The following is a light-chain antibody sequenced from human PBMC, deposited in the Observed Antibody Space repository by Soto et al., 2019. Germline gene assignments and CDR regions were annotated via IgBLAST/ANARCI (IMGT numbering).Light chain of an antibody. Sequence: IQLTQSPSSLSASVGDRVTIACRASQGISSYLAWYQQKPGKAPKLLIYAASTLQSGVPSRFSGSGSGTDFTLTISSLQPEDFATYYCQQSYSTLSITFGQGTRLEIK. CDR2: AAS. CDR1: QGISSY. V-gene: IGKV1-39*01. CDR3: QQSYSTLSIT. J-gene: IGKJ5*01.